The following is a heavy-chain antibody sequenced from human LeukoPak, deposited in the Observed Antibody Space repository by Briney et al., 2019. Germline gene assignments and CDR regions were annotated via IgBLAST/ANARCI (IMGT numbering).Heavy chain of an antibody. J-gene: IGHJ5*02. CDR2: INTNTGNP. D-gene: IGHD3-3*01. V-gene: IGHV7-4-1*02. CDR1: GCTFTSYA. CDR3: ARGLYYDFWSGPNNWFDP. Sequence: ASVKVSCKASGCTFTSYAMNWVRQAPGQGLEWMGWINTNTGNPTYAQGFTGRFVFSLDTSVSTAYLQISSLKAEDTAVYYCARGLYYDFWSGPNNWFDPWGQGTLVTVSS.